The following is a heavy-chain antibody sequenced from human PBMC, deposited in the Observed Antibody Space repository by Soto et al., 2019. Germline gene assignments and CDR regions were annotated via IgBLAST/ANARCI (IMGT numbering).Heavy chain of an antibody. CDR1: GYSFTNND. J-gene: IGHJ5*02. D-gene: IGHD3-3*01. V-gene: IGHV1-18*01. Sequence: ASVKVSCKASGYSFTNNDVSWVRQATGQGLEWMGWMNPGSGNTNYAQKLQGRVTMTTDTSTSTAYMELRSLRSDDTAVYYCARIRFLEWLPFDPWGQGTLVTVSS. CDR2: MNPGSGNT. CDR3: ARIRFLEWLPFDP.